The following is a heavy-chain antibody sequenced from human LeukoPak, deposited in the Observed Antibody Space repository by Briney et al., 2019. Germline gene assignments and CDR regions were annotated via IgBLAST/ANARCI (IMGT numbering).Heavy chain of an antibody. CDR2: IKKDGSEK. V-gene: IGHV3-7*03. J-gene: IGHJ4*02. CDR3: ARGLYSSTTYYFDY. D-gene: IGHD6-13*01. Sequence: GGSLRLSCAASGFTSSSYWMSWVRQAPGKGLEWVANIKKDGSEKYYVDSVKGRFTISRDNAKNSLYLQMNSLRGEDTAVYYCARGLYSSTTYYFDYWGQGTLVTVSS. CDR1: GFTSSSYW.